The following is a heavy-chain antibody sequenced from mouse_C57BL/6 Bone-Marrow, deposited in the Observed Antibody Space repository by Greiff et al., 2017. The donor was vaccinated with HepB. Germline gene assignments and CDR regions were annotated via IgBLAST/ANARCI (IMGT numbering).Heavy chain of an antibody. CDR2: ISNGGGST. CDR3: ARQRHYYGSSYFDY. J-gene: IGHJ2*01. CDR1: GFTFSDYY. D-gene: IGHD1-1*01. V-gene: IGHV5-12*01. Sequence: EVKVVESGGGLVQPGGSLKLSCAASGFTFSDYYMYWVRQTPEKRLEWVAYISNGGGSTYYPDTVKGRFTISRDNAKNTLYLQMSRLKSEDTAMYYCARQRHYYGSSYFDYWGQGTTLTVSS.